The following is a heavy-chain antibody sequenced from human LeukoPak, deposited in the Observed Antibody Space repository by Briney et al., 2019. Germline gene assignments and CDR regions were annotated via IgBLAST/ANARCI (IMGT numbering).Heavy chain of an antibody. CDR1: GYTFTSYY. J-gene: IGHJ4*02. D-gene: IGHD5-18*01. CDR2: INPSGGGT. Sequence: EASVKVSCMASGYTFTSYYMHWVRQAPGQGLEWMGIINPSGGGTTYAQKFQGRVAMTRDTSTSAVYMELSSLRSEDTAVCYCARETVDTAAFSSGTFDYWGQGTLVTVSS. CDR3: ARETVDTAAFSSGTFDY. V-gene: IGHV1-46*01.